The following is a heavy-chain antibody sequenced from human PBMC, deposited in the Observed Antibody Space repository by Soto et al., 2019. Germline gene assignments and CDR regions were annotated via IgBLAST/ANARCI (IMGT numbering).Heavy chain of an antibody. CDR3: ARTHCTNGVCSDFDY. J-gene: IGHJ4*02. Sequence: SETLSLTCTVSGGSISSYYWSWIRQPPGKGLEWIGYIYYSGSTNYNPSLKSRVTISVDTSKNQFSLKLSSVTAADTAVYYCARTHCTNGVCSDFDYWGQGTLVTVAS. CDR1: GGSISSYY. V-gene: IGHV4-59*01. D-gene: IGHD2-8*01. CDR2: IYYSGST.